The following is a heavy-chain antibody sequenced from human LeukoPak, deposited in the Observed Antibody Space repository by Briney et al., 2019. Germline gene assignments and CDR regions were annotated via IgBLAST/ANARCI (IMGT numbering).Heavy chain of an antibody. CDR2: ISAYNGNT. D-gene: IGHD2-21*01. V-gene: IGHV1-18*01. Sequence: ASVKVSCTASGYTFTSYGISWVRQAPGQGLEWMGWISAYNGNTNYAQKLQGRVTMTTDTSTSTAYMELRSLRSDNTAVYYCVICYSVVGAFDIWGQGTMVTFSS. J-gene: IGHJ3*02. CDR3: VICYSVVGAFDI. CDR1: GYTFTSYG.